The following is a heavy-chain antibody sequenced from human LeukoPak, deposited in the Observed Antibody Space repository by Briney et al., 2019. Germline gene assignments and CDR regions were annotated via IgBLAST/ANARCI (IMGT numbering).Heavy chain of an antibody. CDR3: AKEEGYGDDDFDY. J-gene: IGHJ4*02. Sequence: GGSLRLSCAASGFTFSSYGMHWVRQAPGKGLEWVAVISYDGSNKYYADSVKGRFTISRDNSKNTLYLQMNSLRAEDTAVYYCAKEEGYGDDDFDYWGQGTLVTVSS. CDR2: ISYDGSNK. CDR1: GFTFSSYG. V-gene: IGHV3-30*18. D-gene: IGHD4-17*01.